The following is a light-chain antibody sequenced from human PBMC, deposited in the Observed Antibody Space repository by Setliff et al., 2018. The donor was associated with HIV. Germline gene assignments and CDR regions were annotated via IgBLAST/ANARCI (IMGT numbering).Light chain of an antibody. Sequence: ALTQPASVSGSLGQSITISCTGTGSDVGGYSYVSWYQQHPGKAPKLIIYEVKNRPSGVSSRFSGSKSGNTASLTVSGLQAEDEADYYCSSYAITNTLPFGTGTKVTVL. J-gene: IGLJ1*01. CDR1: GSDVGGYSY. V-gene: IGLV2-14*01. CDR2: EVK. CDR3: SSYAITNTLP.